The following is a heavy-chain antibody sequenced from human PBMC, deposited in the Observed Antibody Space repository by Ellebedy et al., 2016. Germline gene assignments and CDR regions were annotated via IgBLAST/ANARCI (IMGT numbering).Heavy chain of an antibody. CDR1: GFTFDDYT. D-gene: IGHD4-17*01. J-gene: IGHJ6*02. Sequence: GGSLRLSXVASGFTFDDYTMHWVRQAPGKGLEWVSLISWDGGSTYYADSVKGRFTISRDNSKNSLYLQMNSLRTEDTALYYCATTVTTRNYYYGMDVWGQGTTVTVSS. V-gene: IGHV3-43*01. CDR2: ISWDGGST. CDR3: ATTVTTRNYYYGMDV.